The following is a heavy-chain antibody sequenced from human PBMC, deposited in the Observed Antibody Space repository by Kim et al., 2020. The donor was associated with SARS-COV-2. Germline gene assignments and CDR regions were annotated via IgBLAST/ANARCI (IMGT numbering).Heavy chain of an antibody. Sequence: GGSLRLSCAASGFTFSSYAMSWVRQAPGKGLEWVSAISGSGGSTYYADSVKGRFTISRDNSKNTLYLQMNSLRAEDTAVYYCAKNEGSGSYYKWNDAFDIWGQGTMVTVSS. CDR1: GFTFSSYA. D-gene: IGHD3-10*01. J-gene: IGHJ3*02. CDR2: ISGSGGST. V-gene: IGHV3-23*01. CDR3: AKNEGSGSYYKWNDAFDI.